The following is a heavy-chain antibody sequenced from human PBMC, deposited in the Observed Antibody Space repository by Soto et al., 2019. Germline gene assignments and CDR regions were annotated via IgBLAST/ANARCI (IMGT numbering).Heavy chain of an antibody. CDR2: INSDGSNT. CDR3: AKEGDYGDYAGENWFDS. V-gene: IGHV3-74*01. Sequence: EVQLVESGGGLVQPGGSLRLSCAASGFTFFAYWIHWVRQVPGKGLVWVSRINSDGSNTSYADYVRGRFTIARDNSKNKVYLQMNSLTAEDTGVDDWAKEGDYGDYAGENWFDSWGQGSLVTVSS. D-gene: IGHD4-17*01. CDR1: GFTFFAYW. J-gene: IGHJ5*01.